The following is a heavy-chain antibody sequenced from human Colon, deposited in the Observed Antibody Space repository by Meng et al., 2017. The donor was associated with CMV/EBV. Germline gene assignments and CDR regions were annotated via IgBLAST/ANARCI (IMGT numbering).Heavy chain of an antibody. D-gene: IGHD6-6*01. Sequence: GESLKISCEASGFTFDTFSMNWVRQAPGTGLQWISSISSSSSFIYYADSVRGRFTISRENAKRSLYLQMDDLRVEDTAVYYCARAPIAARQGYFDFWGQGALVTVSS. CDR3: ARAPIAARQGYFDF. CDR1: GFTFDTFS. V-gene: IGHV3-21*01. CDR2: ISSSSSFI. J-gene: IGHJ4*02.